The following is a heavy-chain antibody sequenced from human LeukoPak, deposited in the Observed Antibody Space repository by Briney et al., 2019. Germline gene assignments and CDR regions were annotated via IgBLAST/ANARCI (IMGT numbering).Heavy chain of an antibody. CDR2: IIPILGIA. CDR1: GGTFSSYT. Sequence: GASVKVSCKASGGTFSSYTISWVRQAPGQGLEWMGRIIPILGIANYAQKFQGRVTITADKSTSTAYMKLSSLRSEDTAVYYCARAMDYSNYARYFDYWGQGTLVTVSS. V-gene: IGHV1-69*02. CDR3: ARAMDYSNYARYFDY. D-gene: IGHD4-11*01. J-gene: IGHJ4*02.